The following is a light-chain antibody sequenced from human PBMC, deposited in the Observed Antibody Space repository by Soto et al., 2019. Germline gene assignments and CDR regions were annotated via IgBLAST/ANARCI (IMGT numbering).Light chain of an antibody. CDR2: AAS. CDR1: QSIDTY. V-gene: IGKV1-39*01. Sequence: DIQMTQSPSSLSASFGDRVTLTCRASQSIDTYLNWYQQKPGTAPKLLMYAASTLHSGVPSRFSGSGSGTDFTLTISSLQPEDFATYFCQQSYSTPRTFGQGTKVEVK. J-gene: IGKJ1*01. CDR3: QQSYSTPRT.